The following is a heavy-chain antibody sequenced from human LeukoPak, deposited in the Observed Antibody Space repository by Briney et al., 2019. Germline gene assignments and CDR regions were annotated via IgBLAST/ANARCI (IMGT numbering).Heavy chain of an antibody. D-gene: IGHD2-15*01. CDR1: GGSFSGYY. CDR3: ARYIVVVVAATQYNWFDP. CDR2: INHSGST. J-gene: IGHJ5*02. V-gene: IGHV4-34*01. Sequence: SETLSHTCAVYGGSFSGYYWSWIRQPPGKGLEWIGEINHSGSTNYNPSLKSRVTISVDTSKNQFSLKLSSVTAADTAVYYCARYIVVVVAATQYNWFDPWGQGTLVTVSS.